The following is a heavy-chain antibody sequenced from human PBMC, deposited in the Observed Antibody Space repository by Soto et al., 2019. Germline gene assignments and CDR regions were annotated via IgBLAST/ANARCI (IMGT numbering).Heavy chain of an antibody. CDR2: IIPIFGTA. D-gene: IGHD3-22*01. J-gene: IGHJ6*02. V-gene: IGHV1-69*13. CDR3: ARAEDSSGYRYYYYGMDV. Sequence: SVKVSCKASGGTFSSYAVSWVRQAPGQRLEWMGGIIPIFGTANYAQKFQGRVTITADESTSTAYMELSSLRSEDTAVYYCARAEDSSGYRYYYYGMDVWGQGTTVTVSS. CDR1: GGTFSSYA.